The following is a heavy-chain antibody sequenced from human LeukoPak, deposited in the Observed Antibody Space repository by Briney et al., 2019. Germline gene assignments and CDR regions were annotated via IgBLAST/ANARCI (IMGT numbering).Heavy chain of an antibody. CDR3: ARGSYDSSDFEYFHH. V-gene: IGHV1-2*02. CDR1: GYTFTGYY. D-gene: IGHD3-22*01. CDR2: INPNSGGT. Sequence: ASVKVSCKASGYTFTGYYMHWVRQAPGQGLEWMGWINPNSGGTNYAQRFQGRVTMTRDTSISTAYMELSRLRSDDTAVYYCARGSYDSSDFEYFHHWGQGTLVTVSS. J-gene: IGHJ1*01.